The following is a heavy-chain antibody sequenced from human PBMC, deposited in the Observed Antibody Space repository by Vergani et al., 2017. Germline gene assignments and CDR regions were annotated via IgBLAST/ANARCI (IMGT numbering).Heavy chain of an antibody. V-gene: IGHV3-9*01. CDR3: AKDSTSRGYSYGYGY. CDR2: ISWNSGSI. D-gene: IGHD5-18*01. J-gene: IGHJ4*02. CDR1: GFTFSSYA. Sequence: EVQLLESGGGLVQPGGSLRLSCAASGFTFSSYAMHWVRQAPGKGLEWVSGISWNSGSIGYADSVKGRFTISRDNAKNSLYLQMNSLRAEDTALYYCAKDSTSRGYSYGYGYWGQGTLVTVSS.